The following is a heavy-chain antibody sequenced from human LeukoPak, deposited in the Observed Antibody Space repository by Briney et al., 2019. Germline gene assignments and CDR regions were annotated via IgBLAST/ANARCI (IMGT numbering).Heavy chain of an antibody. D-gene: IGHD6-13*01. CDR1: GGSFSGYY. V-gene: IGHV4-34*01. J-gene: IGHJ4*02. CDR3: ARRHRWDYFDY. CDR2: INHSGST. Sequence: SETLSLTCAVYGGSFSGYYWSWIRQPPGKGLEWIGEINHSGSTNYNPSLKSRVTISVDTSKNQFSLKLSSVTAADTAVYYCARRHRWDYFDYWGQGTLVTVSS.